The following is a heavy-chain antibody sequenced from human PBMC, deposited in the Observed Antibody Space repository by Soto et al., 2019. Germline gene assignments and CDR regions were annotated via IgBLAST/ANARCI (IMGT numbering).Heavy chain of an antibody. D-gene: IGHD2-15*01. J-gene: IGHJ6*03. CDR2: INHSGST. V-gene: IGHV4-34*01. Sequence: SETLSLTCAVYGGSFSGYYWSWIRQPPGKGLEWIGEINHSGSTNYNPSLKSRVTISVDMSKNQFSLKLGSVTAADTAVYYCASLPGGGYCSGGSCKPQGYYYYMDVWGKGTTVTVSS. CDR1: GGSFSGYY. CDR3: ASLPGGGYCSGGSCKPQGYYYYMDV.